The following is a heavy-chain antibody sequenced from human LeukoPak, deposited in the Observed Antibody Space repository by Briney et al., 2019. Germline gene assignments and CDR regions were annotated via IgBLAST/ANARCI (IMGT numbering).Heavy chain of an antibody. CDR3: ARSKQWLDY. D-gene: IGHD6-19*01. CDR1: GFTFTSYS. Sequence: GGSLRLSCAASGFTFTSYSMNWVRQAPGKGLVWVSSISGSSTFIYYADSVKGRFTISRDNAKNSLYLQMNSLRVADTAVYYCARSKQWLDYWGQGTLVTVSS. CDR2: ISGSSTFI. V-gene: IGHV3-21*01. J-gene: IGHJ4*02.